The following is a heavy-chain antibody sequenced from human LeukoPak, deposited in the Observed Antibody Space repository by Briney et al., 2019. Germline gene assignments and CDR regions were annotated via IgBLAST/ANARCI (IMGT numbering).Heavy chain of an antibody. CDR2: INGDGSST. V-gene: IGHV3-74*01. Sequence: GGSLRLSCAASGFTFSSYWMHWVRHAPGKGLVWVSRINGDGSSTSYADSVKGRFTISRDNAKNTLYLQMNSLRAEDTAVYYCARGSYYYGSGRYRPYYYYYGMDVWGQGTTVTVSS. D-gene: IGHD3-10*01. CDR3: ARGSYYYGSGRYRPYYYYYGMDV. CDR1: GFTFSSYW. J-gene: IGHJ6*02.